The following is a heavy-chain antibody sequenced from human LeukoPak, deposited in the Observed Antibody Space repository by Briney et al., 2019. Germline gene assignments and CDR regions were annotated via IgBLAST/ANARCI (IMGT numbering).Heavy chain of an antibody. J-gene: IGHJ4*02. V-gene: IGHV3-23*01. CDR3: ARHLNYYLDY. Sequence: GGSLRLYCVASGFTFNNYAMHWVRQAPGKGLEWVSTINGNGAATYYADSFKGRFLISRDNAKNTLYLQMNSLRAEDTAVYYCARHLNYYLDYWGQGTLVTVSS. CDR2: INGNGAAT. D-gene: IGHD3-10*01. CDR1: GFTFNNYA.